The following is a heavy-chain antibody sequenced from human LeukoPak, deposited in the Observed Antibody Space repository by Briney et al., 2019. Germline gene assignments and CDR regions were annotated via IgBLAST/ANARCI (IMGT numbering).Heavy chain of an antibody. Sequence: GGSLRLSCAASGFTFSSYAMHWVRQAPGKGLEWVAVISYDGSNKYYADSVKGRFTISRVNSKNTLYLQMNSLRAEDTAVYYCARDRYSGSYSYYFDYWGQGTLVTVSS. CDR2: ISYDGSNK. J-gene: IGHJ4*02. CDR1: GFTFSSYA. D-gene: IGHD1-26*01. V-gene: IGHV3-30-3*01. CDR3: ARDRYSGSYSYYFDY.